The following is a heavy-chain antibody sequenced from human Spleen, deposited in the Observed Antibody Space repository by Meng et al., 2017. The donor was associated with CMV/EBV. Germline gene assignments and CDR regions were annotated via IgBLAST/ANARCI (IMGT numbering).Heavy chain of an antibody. CDR3: ARSTRYFDWLM. J-gene: IGHJ3*01. D-gene: IGHD3-9*01. V-gene: IGHV4-39*07. CDR2: IFYTGTS. CDR1: GGSITSNSHF. Sequence: SETLSLTCTVSGGSITSNSHFWGWIRQPPGKGLEWFASIFYTGTSYYNPSLKSRVSIRVDTSKNRFSLKLTSVTAADTAFYYCARSTRYFDWLMWGQGTMVTVSS.